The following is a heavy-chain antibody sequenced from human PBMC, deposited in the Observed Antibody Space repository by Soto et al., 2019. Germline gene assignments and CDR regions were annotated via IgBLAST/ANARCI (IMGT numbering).Heavy chain of an antibody. Sequence: QVQLQESGPGLVKPSETLSLTCSVSGGTISSYYWSWIRQPPGKGLEWIGYIYNSGSANYSPSLKSRVTIAVDTSKTQFSLKMRSVTAADTALYYCARVEERGDVCDVWGQGTLVTVSS. CDR1: GGTISSYY. CDR3: ARVEERGDVCDV. J-gene: IGHJ3*01. V-gene: IGHV4-59*01. CDR2: IYNSGSA.